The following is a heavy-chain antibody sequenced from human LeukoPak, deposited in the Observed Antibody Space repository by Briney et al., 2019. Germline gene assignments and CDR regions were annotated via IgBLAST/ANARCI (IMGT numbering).Heavy chain of an antibody. Sequence: SGGSLRLSCAASGFTFSSYSMNWVRQAPGKGLEWVSSISSSGTFIYYADSVKGRFNISRDNAKDSLYLQMDSLRVEDTAIYYCARDRFGGWSSGGFDYWGQGTLVTVSS. CDR2: ISSSGTFI. V-gene: IGHV3-21*01. J-gene: IGHJ4*02. D-gene: IGHD6-19*01. CDR1: GFTFSSYS. CDR3: ARDRFGGWSSGGFDY.